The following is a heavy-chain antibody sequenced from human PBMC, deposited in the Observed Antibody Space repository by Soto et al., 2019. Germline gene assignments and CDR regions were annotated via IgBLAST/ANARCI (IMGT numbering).Heavy chain of an antibody. CDR3: AGRDDYSNYGIDY. D-gene: IGHD4-4*01. CDR1: GFTVSSNY. Sequence: GGSLRLSCAASGFTVSSNYMSWVRQAPGKGLEWVSVIYSGGSTYYADSVKGRFTISRDNSKNTLYLQMNSLRAEDTAVYYCAGRDDYSNYGIDYWGQGTLVTVSS. J-gene: IGHJ4*02. V-gene: IGHV3-53*01. CDR2: IYSGGST.